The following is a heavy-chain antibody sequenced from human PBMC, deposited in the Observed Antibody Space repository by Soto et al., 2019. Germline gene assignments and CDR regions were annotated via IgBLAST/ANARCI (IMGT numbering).Heavy chain of an antibody. J-gene: IGHJ5*02. D-gene: IGHD5-12*01. Sequence: QVQLVQSGAEVKKPGASVKVSCKVSGYTLTELSMHWVRQAPGKGLEWMGGFDPEDGETIYAQKFQGRVTMTEDTSTDTAYMELSSLRSEDTAVXYCATAISGYSGYEDWFDPWGQGTLVTVSS. V-gene: IGHV1-24*01. CDR2: FDPEDGET. CDR3: ATAISGYSGYEDWFDP. CDR1: GYTLTELS.